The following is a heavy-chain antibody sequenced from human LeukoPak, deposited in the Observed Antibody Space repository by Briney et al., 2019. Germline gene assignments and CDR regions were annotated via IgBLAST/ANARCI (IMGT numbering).Heavy chain of an antibody. V-gene: IGHV1-18*01. CDR2: ISAYNGNT. J-gene: IGHJ4*02. CDR3: ARSYCSSTSCSLTDY. D-gene: IGHD2-2*01. Sequence: ASVKVSCKASGHTFTSYGISWVRQAPGQGLEWMGWISAYNGNTNYAQKLQGRVTMTTDTSTSTAYMELRSLRSDDTAVYYCARSYCSSTSCSLTDYWGQGTLVTVSS. CDR1: GHTFTSYG.